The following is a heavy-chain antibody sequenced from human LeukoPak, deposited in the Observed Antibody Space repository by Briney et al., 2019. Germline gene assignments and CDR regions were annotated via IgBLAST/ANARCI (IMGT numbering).Heavy chain of an antibody. Sequence: PGGSLRLSCAASGFTFSSYAMSWVGQAPGKGLEWVSAISGSGGSTYYADSVKGRFTISRDNSKNTLYLQMNSLRAEDTAVYYCAKEGYCSGGSCYSAYFQHWGQGTLVTVSS. V-gene: IGHV3-23*01. D-gene: IGHD2-15*01. CDR3: AKEGYCSGGSCYSAYFQH. J-gene: IGHJ1*01. CDR2: ISGSGGST. CDR1: GFTFSSYA.